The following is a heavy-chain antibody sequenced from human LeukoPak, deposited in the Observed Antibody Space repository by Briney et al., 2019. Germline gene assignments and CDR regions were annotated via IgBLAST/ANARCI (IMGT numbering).Heavy chain of an antibody. V-gene: IGHV3-15*01. CDR1: GFTFSNAW. Sequence: GSLRLSCAASGFTFSNAWMSWVRQAPGKGLEWVGRIKSKTDGGTTDYAAPVKGRFTISRDDSKNTLYLQMNSLKTEDTAVYYCTTDYDILTGYYSYYGMDVWGQGTTVTVSS. CDR2: IKSKTDGGTT. CDR3: TTDYDILTGYYSYYGMDV. J-gene: IGHJ6*02. D-gene: IGHD3-9*01.